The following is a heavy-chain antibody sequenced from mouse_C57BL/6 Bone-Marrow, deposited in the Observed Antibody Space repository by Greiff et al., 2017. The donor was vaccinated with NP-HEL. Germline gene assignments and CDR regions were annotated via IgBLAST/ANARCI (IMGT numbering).Heavy chain of an antibody. CDR2: IYPRSGNT. CDR3: ARPYGSSPFAY. D-gene: IGHD1-1*01. CDR1: GYTFTSYG. J-gene: IGHJ3*01. V-gene: IGHV1-81*01. Sequence: QVQLKQSGAELARPGASVKLSCKASGYTFTSYGISWVKQRTGQGLEWIGEIYPRSGNTYYNEKFKGKATLTADKSSSTAYMELRSLTSEDSAVYFCARPYGSSPFAYWGQGTLVTVSA.